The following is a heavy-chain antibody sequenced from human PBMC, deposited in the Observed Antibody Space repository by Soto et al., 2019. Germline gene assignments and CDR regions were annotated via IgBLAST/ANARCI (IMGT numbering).Heavy chain of an antibody. CDR2: ISSSSSYI. V-gene: IGHV3-21*01. D-gene: IGHD3-10*01. CDR3: AGNYGSGSFYYYYYGMDV. Sequence: EVQLVESGGGLVKPGGSLRLSCAASGFTFSSYSMNWVRQAPGKGLEWVSSISSSSSYIYYADSVKGRFTISRENAKNSLYLQMNTLRAEDTAVYYCAGNYGSGSFYYYYYGMDVWGQGTTVTVSS. J-gene: IGHJ6*02. CDR1: GFTFSSYS.